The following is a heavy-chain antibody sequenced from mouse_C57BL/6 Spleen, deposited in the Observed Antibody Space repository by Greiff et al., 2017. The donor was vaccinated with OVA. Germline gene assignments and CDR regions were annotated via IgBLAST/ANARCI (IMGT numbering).Heavy chain of an antibody. D-gene: IGHD4-1*01. V-gene: IGHV5-17*01. J-gene: IGHJ2*01. CDR3: ARVLGYYFDY. CDR2: ISSGSSTI. CDR1: GFTFSDYG. Sequence: EVQGVESGGGLVKPGGSLKLSCAASGFTFSDYGMHWVRQAPEKGLEWVAYISSGSSTIYYADTVKGRFTISRDNAKNTLFLQMTSLRSEDTAMYYCARVLGYYFDYWGQGTTLTVSS.